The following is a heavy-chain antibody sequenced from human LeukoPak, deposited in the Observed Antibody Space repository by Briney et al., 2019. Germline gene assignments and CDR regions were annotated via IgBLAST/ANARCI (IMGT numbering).Heavy chain of an antibody. V-gene: IGHV3-48*01. D-gene: IGHD3-22*01. CDR3: AKDWNRDYYDSSGSIDY. CDR2: ISSSGETM. Sequence: GGSLRLSCAASGFIFSGYSMNWVRQAPGKGLEWVSYISSSGETMYYADSVKGRFTISRDNAKNSLYLQMNSLKAEDTAVYYCAKDWNRDYYDSSGSIDYWGQGTLVTVSS. J-gene: IGHJ4*02. CDR1: GFIFSGYS.